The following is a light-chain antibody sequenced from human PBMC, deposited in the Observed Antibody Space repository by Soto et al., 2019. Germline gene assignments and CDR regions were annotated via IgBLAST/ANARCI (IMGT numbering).Light chain of an antibody. Sequence: EIVLTQPAGTLSLSPGERVTRSCRASQSVSSNYLAWYQQKPGQAPRLLIYGASSRAAGIPDRFSGSGSGTDFTLTISRLEPEDFAVYYCHQYGDSLWTFGQGTKVDIK. CDR1: QSVSSNY. CDR3: HQYGDSLWT. CDR2: GAS. J-gene: IGKJ1*01. V-gene: IGKV3-20*01.